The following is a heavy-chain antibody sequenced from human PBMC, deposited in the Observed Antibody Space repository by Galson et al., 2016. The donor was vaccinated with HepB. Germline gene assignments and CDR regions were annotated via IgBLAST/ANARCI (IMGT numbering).Heavy chain of an antibody. CDR2: IWYDGSNK. Sequence: SLRLSCAASGFTFSNYAMYWVRQAPGKGLEWVAFIWYDGSNKYYVDSVKGRFTISRDNSKNTLYLQMNSLRAEDTAVYYCARDLREDWWQAGGYGMDVWGKGTTDTVSS. J-gene: IGHJ6*04. V-gene: IGHV3-33*01. CDR1: GFTFSNYA. D-gene: IGHD2-8*02. CDR3: ARDLREDWWQAGGYGMDV.